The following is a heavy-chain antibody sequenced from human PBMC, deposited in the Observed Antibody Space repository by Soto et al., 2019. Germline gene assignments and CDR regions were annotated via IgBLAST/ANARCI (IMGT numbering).Heavy chain of an antibody. CDR3: ARHVRAYGILAL. CDR2: IYYSGST. J-gene: IGHJ4*02. D-gene: IGHD1-26*01. V-gene: IGHV4-59*08. CDR1: GGSISSYY. Sequence: QVQLQESGPGLVKPSETLSLTCTVSGGSISSYYWSWIRQPPGKGLEWIGYIYYSGSTNYNPSLKSRVTISVDTSKNQFSLKLSSVTAADTAVYYCARHVRAYGILALWGQGTLVTVSS.